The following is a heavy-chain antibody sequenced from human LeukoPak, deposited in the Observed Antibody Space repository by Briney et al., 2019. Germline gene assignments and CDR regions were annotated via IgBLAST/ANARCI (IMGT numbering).Heavy chain of an antibody. CDR1: GGSISSSSYY. J-gene: IGHJ6*02. D-gene: IGHD5-18*01. Sequence: ASETLSLTCTVSGGSISSSSYYWGWIREPPGKGLEWIGSIYYSGSTYYNPSLMSRVTISVDTSKNQFSLKLTSVTAADTGVYYCASDVDTAMAPVGVCGQGTTVAVSS. V-gene: IGHV4-39*07. CDR2: IYYSGST. CDR3: ASDVDTAMAPVGV.